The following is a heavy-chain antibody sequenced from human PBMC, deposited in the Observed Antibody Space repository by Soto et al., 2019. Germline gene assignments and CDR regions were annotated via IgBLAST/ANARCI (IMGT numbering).Heavy chain of an antibody. D-gene: IGHD3-10*01. CDR2: ISSNGGST. CDR1: GFTFSSYA. V-gene: IGHV3-64*01. J-gene: IGHJ6*03. Sequence: PGGSLRLSCAASGFTFSSYAMHWVRQAPGKGLEYVSAISSNGGSTYYANSVKGRFTISRDNSKNTLYLQMGSLRAEDMAVYYCARDARPITMVRGVTTTHYYYYMDVWGKGTTVTVSS. CDR3: ARDARPITMVRGVTTTHYYYYMDV.